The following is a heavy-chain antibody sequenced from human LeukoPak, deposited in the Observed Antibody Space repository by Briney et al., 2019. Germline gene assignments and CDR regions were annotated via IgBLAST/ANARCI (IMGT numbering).Heavy chain of an antibody. D-gene: IGHD6-13*01. CDR3: AKDIPSSSWYGPRPFDY. CDR1: GFTFSSYA. Sequence: GGSLRLSCAASGFTFSSYAMSWVRQAPGKGLEWVSAISGSGGSIYYADSVKGRFTISRDNSKNTLYLQMNSLRAEDTAVYYCAKDIPSSSWYGPRPFDYWGQGTLVTVSS. J-gene: IGHJ4*02. V-gene: IGHV3-23*01. CDR2: ISGSGGSI.